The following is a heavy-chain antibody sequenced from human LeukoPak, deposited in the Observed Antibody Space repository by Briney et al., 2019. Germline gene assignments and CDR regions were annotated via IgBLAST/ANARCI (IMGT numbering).Heavy chain of an antibody. Sequence: GASVKVSCKASGYTFTGYYMHWVRQAPGQGLEWMGWINPNSGGTNYGQKFQGRVTMTRDTSISTAYMELSRLRSDDTAVYYCARADYYGSGSYDWYFDLWGRGTLVTVSS. CDR1: GYTFTGYY. CDR2: INPNSGGT. V-gene: IGHV1-2*02. CDR3: ARADYYGSGSYDWYFDL. D-gene: IGHD3-10*01. J-gene: IGHJ2*01.